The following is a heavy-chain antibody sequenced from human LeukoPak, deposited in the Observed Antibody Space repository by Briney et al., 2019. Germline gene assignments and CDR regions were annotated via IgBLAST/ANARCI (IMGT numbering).Heavy chain of an antibody. J-gene: IGHJ4*02. V-gene: IGHV1-2*02. D-gene: IGHD6-6*01. CDR2: INPNSGGT. Sequence: ASVKVSCKASGYTFPGYYMHWVRQAPGQGLEWMGWINPNSGGTNYAQKFQGRVTMTRDASISTAYMELSRLRSDDTAVYYCARDHSSSSGKVFDYWGQGTLVTVSS. CDR3: ARDHSSSSGKVFDY. CDR1: GYTFPGYY.